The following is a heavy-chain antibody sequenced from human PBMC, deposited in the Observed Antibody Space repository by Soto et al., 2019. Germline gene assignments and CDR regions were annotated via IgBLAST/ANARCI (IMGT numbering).Heavy chain of an antibody. V-gene: IGHV4-59*01. CDR1: GDSMSSYY. CDR3: ARAKSNYQTFDH. Sequence: PSETLSLTCTVSGDSMSSYYWSWIRQPPGKGLEWIGYIYYSGSTTYNPSLRSRVTMSVDTSKNQFSLRLSSVTAADTAVYYCARAKSNYQTFDHWGQGSQVTVSS. J-gene: IGHJ4*02. CDR2: IYYSGST. D-gene: IGHD4-4*01.